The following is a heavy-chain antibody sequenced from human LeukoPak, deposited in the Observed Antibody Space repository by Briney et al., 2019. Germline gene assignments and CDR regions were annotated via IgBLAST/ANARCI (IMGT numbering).Heavy chain of an antibody. Sequence: GGSLRLSWAAAGLSVSTNSMSWVRQAPGKGLEWVSVIYSGDSTYYGDSVKGRFTISSDKSKNTVYLQMNSLRAEDTAVYYCARKELYWGQGTLVTVSS. V-gene: IGHV3-66*01. CDR3: ARKELY. J-gene: IGHJ4*02. CDR1: GLSVSTNS. CDR2: IYSGDST. D-gene: IGHD1-7*01.